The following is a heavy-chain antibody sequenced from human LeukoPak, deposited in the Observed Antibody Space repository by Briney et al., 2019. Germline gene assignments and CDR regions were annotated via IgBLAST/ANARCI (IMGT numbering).Heavy chain of an antibody. D-gene: IGHD6-19*01. V-gene: IGHV3-21*01. CDR1: GFTFSSYS. CDR3: ARDPRWRIAVAGTLDY. Sequence: GGSLRLSCAAPGFTFSSYSMNWVRQAPGKGLEWVSSISSSSSYIHYADSVKGRFTISRDNAKNSLYLQMNSLRAEDTAVYYCARDPRWRIAVAGTLDYWGQGTLVTVSS. CDR2: ISSSSSYI. J-gene: IGHJ4*02.